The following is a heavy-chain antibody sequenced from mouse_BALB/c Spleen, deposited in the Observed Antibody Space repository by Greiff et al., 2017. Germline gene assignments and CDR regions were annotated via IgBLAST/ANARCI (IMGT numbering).Heavy chain of an antibody. CDR1: GYTFTSYV. CDR2: INPYNDGT. V-gene: IGHV1-14*01. J-gene: IGHJ2*01. CDR3: ARGGNYGYFDY. Sequence: EVHLVESGPELVKPGASVKMSCKASGYTFTSYVMHWVKQKPGQGLEWIGYINPYNDGTKYNEKFKGKATLTSDKSSSTAYMELSSLTSEDSAVYYCARGGNYGYFDYWGQGTTLTVSS. D-gene: IGHD2-1*01.